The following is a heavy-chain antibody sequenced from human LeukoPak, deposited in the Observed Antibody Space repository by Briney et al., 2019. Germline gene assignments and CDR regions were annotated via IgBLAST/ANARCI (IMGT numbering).Heavy chain of an antibody. Sequence: PSETLSLTCTVSGGSISSYYWNWIRQPPGKGLEWIGYIYYSGSASYNPSLKSRVTISVDTSKNQFSLRLNSVTAADTAVYYCARTFSSGWAYWYLDLWGRGTLVTVSS. CDR3: ARTFSSGWAYWYLDL. CDR2: IYYSGSA. J-gene: IGHJ2*01. V-gene: IGHV4-59*01. CDR1: GGSISSYY. D-gene: IGHD6-19*01.